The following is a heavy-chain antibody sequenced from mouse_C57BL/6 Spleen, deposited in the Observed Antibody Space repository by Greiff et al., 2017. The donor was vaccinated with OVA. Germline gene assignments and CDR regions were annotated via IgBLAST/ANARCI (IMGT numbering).Heavy chain of an antibody. Sequence: QVQLQQPGAELVMPGASVKLSCKASGYTFTSYWMHWVKQRPGQGLEWIGEIDPSDSYTNYTQKFKGKSTLTVDKSSSTAYMQLSSLTSEDSAVYYCARGSNYHYFDYWGQGTTLTVSS. V-gene: IGHV1-69*01. CDR3: ARGSNYHYFDY. CDR2: IDPSDSYT. D-gene: IGHD2-5*01. J-gene: IGHJ2*01. CDR1: GYTFTSYW.